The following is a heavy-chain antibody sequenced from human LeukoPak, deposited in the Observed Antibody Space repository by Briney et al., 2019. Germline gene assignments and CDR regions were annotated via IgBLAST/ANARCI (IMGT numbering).Heavy chain of an antibody. D-gene: IGHD3-9*01. V-gene: IGHV3-48*03. CDR1: GYTFSSYE. CDR2: ISSGGSTI. J-gene: IGHJ6*04. Sequence: GSLRLSCAASGYTFSSYEMNWVRQAPGKGLEWVSYISSGGSTIYYADSVKGRFTISRDNAKNSLYLQMKSLRAEDTAVYYCARDPSNYDILTGAYYYYYGMDVWGKGTTVTVSS. CDR3: ARDPSNYDILTGAYYYYYGMDV.